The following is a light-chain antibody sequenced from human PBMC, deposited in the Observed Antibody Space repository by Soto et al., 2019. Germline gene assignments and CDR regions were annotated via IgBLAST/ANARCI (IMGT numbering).Light chain of an antibody. Sequence: DIQMTQSPSSLSASVGDRVTITCQASQDISNYLNCYQQKPGKAHKLLIYDASNLETGVPSRFSGSGSGTDFTFTISSLQTEDIATYYCQQYANLPYTFGQGTKLEIK. CDR2: DAS. J-gene: IGKJ2*01. V-gene: IGKV1-33*01. CDR1: QDISNY. CDR3: QQYANLPYT.